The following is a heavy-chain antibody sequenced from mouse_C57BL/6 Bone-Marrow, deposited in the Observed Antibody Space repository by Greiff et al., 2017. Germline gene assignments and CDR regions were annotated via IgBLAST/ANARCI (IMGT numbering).Heavy chain of an antibody. CDR1: GYAFSSYW. V-gene: IGHV1-80*01. J-gene: IGHJ4*01. CDR3: ASSYYYGSSYAMDY. Sequence: VQLQQSGAELVKPGASVKISCKASGYAFSSYWMNWVKQRPGKGLEWIGQIYPGDGDTNYNGKFKGKATLTADKSSSTAYMQLSSLTSEDSAVYFCASSYYYGSSYAMDYWGQGTSVTVSS. D-gene: IGHD1-1*01. CDR2: IYPGDGDT.